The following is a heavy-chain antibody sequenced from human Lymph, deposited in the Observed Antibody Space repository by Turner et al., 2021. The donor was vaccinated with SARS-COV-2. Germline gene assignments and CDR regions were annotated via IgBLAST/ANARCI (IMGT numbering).Heavy chain of an antibody. CDR2: IIPILAIA. CDR1: GGTFSSYA. V-gene: IGHV1-69*10. D-gene: IGHD2-2*01. Sequence: HVQLVQSGADVKKPGSSVKVSCKASGGTFSSYAITWVRQAPGQGLEWMGGIIPILAIANYAQKFQGRITITADKSTSTAYMELSSLRSEDTAVYYWARDSPYCSSTSCYDPWGQGTLVTVSS. CDR3: ARDSPYCSSTSCYDP. J-gene: IGHJ5*02.